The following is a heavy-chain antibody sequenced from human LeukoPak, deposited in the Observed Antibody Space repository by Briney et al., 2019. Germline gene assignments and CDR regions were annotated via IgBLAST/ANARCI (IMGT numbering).Heavy chain of an antibody. CDR3: ARGGAYGRFDP. Sequence: GASVKVSCKASGYTFTNFGINWVRQAPGQGLEWMGWISGYNGNTNYAQNLLGRATMTTDTSTSTAYMELRSLRSDDTAVYYCARGGAYGRFDPWGQGTLVTVSS. CDR1: GYTFTNFG. D-gene: IGHD2-21*01. CDR2: ISGYNGNT. J-gene: IGHJ5*02. V-gene: IGHV1-18*01.